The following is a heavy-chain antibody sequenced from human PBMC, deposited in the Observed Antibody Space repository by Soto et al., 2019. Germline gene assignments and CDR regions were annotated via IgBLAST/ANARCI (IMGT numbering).Heavy chain of an antibody. CDR1: GGSITSSGYY. Sequence: QVQLQESGPGLVKPSQTLSLTCTVSGGSITSSGYYWSWIRQHPGEGLEWIGFTSNSGSTSYNPSLKSRVTISVDPSSNQSSLNLKSVTPADTAVYYCARGGGSTKVDYWGQGTLVTVSP. D-gene: IGHD2-2*01. CDR3: ARGGGSTKVDY. V-gene: IGHV4-31*03. CDR2: TSNSGST. J-gene: IGHJ4*02.